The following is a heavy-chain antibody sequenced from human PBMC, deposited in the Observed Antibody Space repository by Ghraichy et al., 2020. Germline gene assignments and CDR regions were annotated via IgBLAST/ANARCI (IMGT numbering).Heavy chain of an antibody. CDR2: IYYSVST. V-gene: IGHV4-59*01. CDR1: GGSISSYY. J-gene: IGHJ5*02. Sequence: SETLSLTCTVSGGSISSYYWSWIRQPPGKGLEWIGYIYYSVSTNYNPSLKSRVTISVDTSKNQFSLKLSSVTAADTAVYYCARVAVYDFWSGPFTYHQHFAPWGQGTLVTVSS. CDR3: ARVAVYDFWSGPFTYHQHFAP. D-gene: IGHD3-3*01.